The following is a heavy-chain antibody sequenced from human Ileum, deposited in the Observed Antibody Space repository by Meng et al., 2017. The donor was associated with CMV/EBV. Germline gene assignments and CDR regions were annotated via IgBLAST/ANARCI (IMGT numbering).Heavy chain of an antibody. J-gene: IGHJ5*02. D-gene: IGHD2-15*01. Sequence: QVEPQESGPGLAKPSETLSLTCTVSGGSISSYYWSWIRQPAGKGLEWIGRIYTSGSTNYNPSPKSRVTMSVDTSKNQFSLKLSSVTAADTAVYYCARYCSGGSCYSGRHNWFDPWGQGTLVTVSS. CDR1: GGSISSYY. CDR2: IYTSGST. CDR3: ARYCSGGSCYSGRHNWFDP. V-gene: IGHV4-4*07.